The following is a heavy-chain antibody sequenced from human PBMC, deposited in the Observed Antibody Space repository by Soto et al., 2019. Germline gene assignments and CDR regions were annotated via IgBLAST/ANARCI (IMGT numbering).Heavy chain of an antibody. V-gene: IGHV3-23*01. CDR2: IRDSGDRT. Sequence: EVQLLESGGGLVQPGESLRLSCAASGFTFSNYAMSWVRQAPGKGLEWVSAIRDSGDRTYYSDSMKGRFTISRDNVENTLYLQMNSLRAEDTAVYYCAKGFCSGGRCYSGGYWGQGTLVTVAS. D-gene: IGHD2-15*01. CDR1: GFTFSNYA. J-gene: IGHJ4*02. CDR3: AKGFCSGGRCYSGGY.